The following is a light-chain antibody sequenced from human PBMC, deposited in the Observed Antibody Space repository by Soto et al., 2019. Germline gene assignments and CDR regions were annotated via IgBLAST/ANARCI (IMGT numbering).Light chain of an antibody. CDR2: GSS. J-gene: IGKJ4*01. V-gene: IGKV3-20*01. Sequence: EIVLTQSPGTLSLSPGERATLSCRASQDVDINFLAWYQQRPGQAPRLLIYGSSRRATGIPDRFSGSGSGTDFTLTISRVGPEDIAVYFCHQYYSSITFGGGTKVEVK. CDR3: HQYYSSIT. CDR1: QDVDINF.